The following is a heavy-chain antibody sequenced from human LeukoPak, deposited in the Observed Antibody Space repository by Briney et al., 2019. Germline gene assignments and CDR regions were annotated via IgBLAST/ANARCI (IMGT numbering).Heavy chain of an antibody. J-gene: IGHJ4*02. D-gene: IGHD6-13*01. CDR1: GFTFSSYA. V-gene: IGHV3-23*01. CDR3: ASLGIAAAGFDY. CDR2: ISGSGGST. Sequence: GGSLRLSCAASGFTFSSYAMSWVRQAPGKGLEWVSAISGSGGSTYYADSVKGRFTISRDNSKNTLYLQMNSLRAEGTAVYYCASLGIAAAGFDYWGQGTLVTVSS.